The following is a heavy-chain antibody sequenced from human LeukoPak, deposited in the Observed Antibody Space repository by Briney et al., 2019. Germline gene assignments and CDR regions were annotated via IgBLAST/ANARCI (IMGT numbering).Heavy chain of an antibody. CDR2: ISATGSYT. J-gene: IGHJ4*02. CDR3: ARVGAYTDYAPDY. Sequence: GGSLRLSCAASGFTFSTYSMNWVRQAPGKGLEWVSSISATGSYTYYADSVKGRFTISRDSAKNSLYPQMSSLRAEDTAVYYCARVGAYTDYAPDYGGQGTLVTVSS. V-gene: IGHV3-21*01. CDR1: GFTFSTYS. D-gene: IGHD4-17*01.